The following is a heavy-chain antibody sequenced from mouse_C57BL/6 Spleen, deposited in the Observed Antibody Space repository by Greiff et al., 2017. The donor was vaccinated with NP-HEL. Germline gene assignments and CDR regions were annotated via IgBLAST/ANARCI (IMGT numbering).Heavy chain of an antibody. J-gene: IGHJ2*01. Sequence: VQLQQSGAELVRPGASVKLSCTASGFNIKDYYMHWVKQRPEQGLEWIGRIDPEDGDTEYAPKFQGKATMTADTSSNTAYLQLSSLTSDDTAVYYCTPYYYGSSHFDYWGQGTTLTVSS. D-gene: IGHD1-1*01. CDR2: IDPEDGDT. CDR1: GFNIKDYY. CDR3: TPYYYGSSHFDY. V-gene: IGHV14-1*01.